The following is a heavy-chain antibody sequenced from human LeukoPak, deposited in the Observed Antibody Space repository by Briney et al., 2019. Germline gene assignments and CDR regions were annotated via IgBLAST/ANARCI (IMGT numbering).Heavy chain of an antibody. D-gene: IGHD6-6*01. CDR2: IYYSGST. CDR1: GGSISSYY. CDR3: TRDLGIAARLVWFDP. V-gene: IGHV4-59*01. J-gene: IGHJ5*02. Sequence: SETLSLTCTVSGGSISSYYWSWIRQPPGKGLEWIGDIYYSGSTNYNPSLKSRVTISVDTSKNQFSLKLSSVTAADTAVYYGTRDLGIAARLVWFDPWGQGTLVTVSS.